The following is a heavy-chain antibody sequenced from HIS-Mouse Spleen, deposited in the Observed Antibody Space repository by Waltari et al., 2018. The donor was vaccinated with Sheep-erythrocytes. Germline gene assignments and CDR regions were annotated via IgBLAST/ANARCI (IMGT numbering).Heavy chain of an antibody. V-gene: IGHV3-21*01. D-gene: IGHD1-1*01. Sequence: SMNWVRQAPGKGLEWVSSISSSSSYIYYADSVNGRFTISRDNAKNSLYLQMNSLRAEDTAVYYCARDTGTDAFDIWGQGTMVTVSS. CDR2: ISSSSSYI. J-gene: IGHJ3*02. CDR1: S. CDR3: ARDTGTDAFDI.